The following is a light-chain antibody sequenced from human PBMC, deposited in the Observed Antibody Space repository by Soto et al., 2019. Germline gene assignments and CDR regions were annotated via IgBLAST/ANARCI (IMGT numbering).Light chain of an antibody. Sequence: QSALTQPASVSGSPGQSITISCTGTSSDVGAYNYVSWYQQHPGKAPKLMIHEVSKRPSGVSNRFSGSKSGNTASLTISWLQAEDEADDYCSSYTSSSTPYVFGTGTKVTVL. CDR1: SSDVGAYNY. CDR2: EVS. CDR3: SSYTSSSTPYV. J-gene: IGLJ1*01. V-gene: IGLV2-14*01.